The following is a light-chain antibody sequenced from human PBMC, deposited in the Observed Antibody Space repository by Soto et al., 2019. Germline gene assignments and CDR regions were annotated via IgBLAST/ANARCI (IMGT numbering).Light chain of an antibody. CDR1: QSVLYSSNNKNY. CDR3: QQTIQLPLT. V-gene: IGKV4-1*01. Sequence: DIVMAESPDSLAVSLGERATINCKSSQSVLYSSNNKNYLAWYQQKPGQPPKLLIYWASTRESGVPDRFSGSGSGTDFTLTISSLQAEDVAVYYCQQTIQLPLTFGGGTKVDIK. CDR2: WAS. J-gene: IGKJ4*01.